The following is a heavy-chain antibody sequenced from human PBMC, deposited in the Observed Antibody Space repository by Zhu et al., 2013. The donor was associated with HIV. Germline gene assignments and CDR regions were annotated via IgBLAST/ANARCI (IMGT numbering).Heavy chain of an antibody. Sequence: HVQLVQSGAEIKKPGSSVKVSCKASGGTFSNYAINWVRQAPGQGLEWMAEIIPIFGTTKYTQKFQGRVTITAAESTSTAYMELRGLGSEDTAVYYCASRGSSSWPGGGAFDIWGPRDKWSPSLQ. D-gene: IGHD6-13*01. CDR3: ASRGSSSWPGGGAFDI. CDR2: IIPIFGTT. CDR1: GGTFSNYA. V-gene: IGHV1-69*01. J-gene: IGHJ3*02.